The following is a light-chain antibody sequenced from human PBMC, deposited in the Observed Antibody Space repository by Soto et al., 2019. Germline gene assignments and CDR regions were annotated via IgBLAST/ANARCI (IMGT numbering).Light chain of an antibody. J-gene: IGKJ1*01. CDR3: QQCASFSRT. CDR2: DAS. V-gene: IGKV1-5*01. CDR1: ESVSNW. Sequence: DIQMTQSPSTVSASVGDRVTITCRATESVSNWFAWYQQKPGRAPRLLIYDASTLASGVPSRFSGSGSGAEFTLTISSLQPDDFATYYCQQCASFSRTFGQGTRVEVK.